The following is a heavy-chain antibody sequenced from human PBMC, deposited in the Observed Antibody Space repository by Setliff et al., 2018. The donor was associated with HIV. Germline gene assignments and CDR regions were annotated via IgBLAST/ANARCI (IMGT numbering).Heavy chain of an antibody. CDR2: IIPMFGTA. Sequence: SVKVSCKASGGTFSSYALNWVRQAPGQGLEWMGGIIPMFGTAHYAQKFQGRVTITADESTTTAYMELRSLRSEDTAVCYCASGGSGYYDFWSGSSPFEYWGQGTLVTVSS. V-gene: IGHV1-69*13. CDR3: ASGGSGYYDFWSGSSPFEY. D-gene: IGHD3-3*01. J-gene: IGHJ4*02. CDR1: GGTFSSYA.